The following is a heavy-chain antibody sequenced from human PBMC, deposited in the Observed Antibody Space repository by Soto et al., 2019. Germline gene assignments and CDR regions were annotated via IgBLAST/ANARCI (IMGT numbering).Heavy chain of an antibody. V-gene: IGHV1-46*01. Sequence: ASVKVSCKASGYTFSTYYMHWVRQAPGQGYEWMGIINPSGGSTTYAQKFQGRVTMTRDTSTTTVYMELSSLRSEDTAVYYCATGRGSYCDYWGQGTLVTVSS. J-gene: IGHJ4*02. CDR3: ATGRGSYCDY. D-gene: IGHD1-26*01. CDR1: GYTFSTYY. CDR2: INPSGGST.